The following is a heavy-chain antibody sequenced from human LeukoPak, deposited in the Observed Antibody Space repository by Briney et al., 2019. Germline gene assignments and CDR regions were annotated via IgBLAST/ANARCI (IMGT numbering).Heavy chain of an antibody. CDR1: GFTFSSYG. V-gene: IGHV3-23*01. J-gene: IGHJ4*02. CDR2: ISGSGGST. Sequence: GGTLRLSCAASGFTFSSYGMSWVRQAPGKGLEWVSAISGSGGSTYYADSVKGRFTTSRENSKNTLYLQMNSLSAEDTAVYYCASGRSAGYYWGQGTLVTVSS. D-gene: IGHD6-13*01. CDR3: ASGRSAGYY.